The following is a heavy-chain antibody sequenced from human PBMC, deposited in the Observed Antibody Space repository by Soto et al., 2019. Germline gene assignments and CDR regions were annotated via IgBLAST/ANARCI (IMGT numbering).Heavy chain of an antibody. CDR3: ARQGYGDYWYFDL. D-gene: IGHD4-17*01. V-gene: IGHV5-51*01. CDR2: IYPGDSAT. CDR1: GYRFTNYW. Sequence: EVQLVQSGAEVKKPGESLKISCQGSGYRFTNYWIGWVRQMPGKGLEWMGIIYPGDSATRYSPSFQGQVTISADKSINPAYLQWSSLKASDTAMYYCARQGYGDYWYFDLWGRGTLVTVSS. J-gene: IGHJ2*01.